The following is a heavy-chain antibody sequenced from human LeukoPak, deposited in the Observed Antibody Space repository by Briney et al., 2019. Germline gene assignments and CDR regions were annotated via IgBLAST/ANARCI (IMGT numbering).Heavy chain of an antibody. CDR1: GFTFSDYS. J-gene: IGHJ4*02. CDR2: LDASGDNI. Sequence: AGSLRLSCVTSGFTFSDYSMNWVRQAPGTGPQWISFLDASGDNIDYADSVRGRFTISRDNAKNSLYLYMNSLGDDDTAVYYCARGSHRGAWLIDYWGQGTLVTVSS. D-gene: IGHD4/OR15-4a*01. CDR3: ARGSHRGAWLIDY. V-gene: IGHV3-48*02.